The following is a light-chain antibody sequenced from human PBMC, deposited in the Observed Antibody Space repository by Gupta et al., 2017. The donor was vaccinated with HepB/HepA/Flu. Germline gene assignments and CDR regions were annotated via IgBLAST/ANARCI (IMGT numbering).Light chain of an antibody. CDR3: QQYDKWPT. Sequence: EVVMTQSPGIVSVSPGERVTLSCRASQSVSGNVAWYQHKPGLAPRLLIYGATVRATGIPDRFRGSESGTDFTLIITNVQSEDFALYYCQQYDKWPTFGPGTKVDIK. CDR2: GAT. J-gene: IGKJ3*01. CDR1: QSVSGN. V-gene: IGKV3D-15*03.